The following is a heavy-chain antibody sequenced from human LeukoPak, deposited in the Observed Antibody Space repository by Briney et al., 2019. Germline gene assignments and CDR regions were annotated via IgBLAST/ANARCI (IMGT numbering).Heavy chain of an antibody. Sequence: GGSLRLSCAASGFTFSSYWMSWVRQAPGKGLEWVANVKQDGSEEYYVDSVKGRFTISRDNAKNSLYLQMNSLRAEDTAVYYCAGEGSGSYFGYLWMEYGGTWGQGTLVTVSS. CDR2: VKQDGSEE. D-gene: IGHD1-26*01. CDR3: AGEGSGSYFGYLWMEYGGT. V-gene: IGHV3-7*03. CDR1: GFTFSSYW. J-gene: IGHJ5*02.